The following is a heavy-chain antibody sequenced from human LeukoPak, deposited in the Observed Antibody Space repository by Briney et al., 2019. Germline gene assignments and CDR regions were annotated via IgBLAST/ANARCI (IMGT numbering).Heavy chain of an antibody. Sequence: ASVKVSCKASGYTFTGYYMHWVRQAPGQGLEWMGWINPNSGGTNYAQKFQGRVTMTRDTSISTAYMELSRLRSDDTAVYYCARAPYYYDSSGYYYAGYFDYWGQGTLVTVSS. CDR3: ARAPYYYDSSGYYYAGYFDY. CDR2: INPNSGGT. V-gene: IGHV1-2*02. D-gene: IGHD3-22*01. J-gene: IGHJ4*02. CDR1: GYTFTGYY.